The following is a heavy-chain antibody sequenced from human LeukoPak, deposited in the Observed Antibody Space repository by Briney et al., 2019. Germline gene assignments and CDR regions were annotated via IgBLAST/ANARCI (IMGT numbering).Heavy chain of an antibody. CDR1: GFTFSSHG. V-gene: IGHV3-23*01. D-gene: IGHD3-10*01. CDR2: SSSIGGRT. CDR3: AKPAITRNDAFDI. J-gene: IGHJ3*02. Sequence: PGGSLRLSCAASGFTFSSHGMNWVRQAPGKGLEWVSGSSSIGGRTYYADSVKGRFTVTRDNSRNTLHLQMNSLRAEDTAVYYCAKPAITRNDAFDIWGQGTMVTVSS.